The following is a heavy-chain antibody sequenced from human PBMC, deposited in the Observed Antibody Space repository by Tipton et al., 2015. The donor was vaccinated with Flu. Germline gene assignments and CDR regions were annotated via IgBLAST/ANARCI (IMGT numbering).Heavy chain of an antibody. V-gene: IGHV1-46*01. CDR3: ARALFQGGWYDP. Sequence: QVQLVQSGAEVKKPGASVKVSCKASGYTFTSYYIHWVRQAPGQGLEWMGIINPNSGSTTYAQRFQDRVTLTRDTSSSTVYMELSSLRSEDTAVYYCARALFQGGWYDPWGQGTLVPVSS. CDR2: INPNSGST. J-gene: IGHJ5*02. CDR1: GYTFTSYY.